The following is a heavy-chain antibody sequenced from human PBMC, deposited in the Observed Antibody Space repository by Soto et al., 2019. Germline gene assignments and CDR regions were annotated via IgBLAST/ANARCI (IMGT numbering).Heavy chain of an antibody. D-gene: IGHD2-15*01. J-gene: IGHJ6*02. Sequence: GASVKVSCKACGYTVTGYYMHMVRQAPGQGLKWMGWINPNSGGTNYAQKFQGWVTMTRDTSISTAYMELSRLRSDDTAVYYCARDGGYCSGGSCYSDYYYYGMDVWGQGTTVTVSS. CDR2: INPNSGGT. CDR3: ARDGGYCSGGSCYSDYYYYGMDV. CDR1: GYTVTGYY. V-gene: IGHV1-2*04.